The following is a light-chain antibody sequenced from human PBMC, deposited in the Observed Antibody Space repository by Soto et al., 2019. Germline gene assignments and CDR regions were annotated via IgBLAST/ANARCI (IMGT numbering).Light chain of an antibody. J-gene: IGLJ2*01. CDR1: GRYNL. V-gene: IGLV2-23*01. CDR2: EGS. CDR3: CSYAGSSTSVV. Sequence: QSALSQPASVAGSHGQSITISCTVGRYNLVSWYQQHPGKAPKLMIYEGSKRPSGVSNRFSGSKSGNTASLTISGLQAEDEADYYCCSYAGSSTSVVFGGGTKLTVL.